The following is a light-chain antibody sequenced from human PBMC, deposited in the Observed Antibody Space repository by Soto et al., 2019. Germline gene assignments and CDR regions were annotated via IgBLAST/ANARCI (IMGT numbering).Light chain of an antibody. Sequence: ELVLSQSPGTPSLSPGERSTLSCSSSQSVSSSYLAWYQQKPGQAPRLLIYGASSRATGIPDRFSGSGSGTDFTLTISRLEPEDFAVYYCQQYGSSPWTFGQGTKVDIK. V-gene: IGKV3-20*01. CDR3: QQYGSSPWT. CDR1: QSVSSSY. J-gene: IGKJ1*01. CDR2: GAS.